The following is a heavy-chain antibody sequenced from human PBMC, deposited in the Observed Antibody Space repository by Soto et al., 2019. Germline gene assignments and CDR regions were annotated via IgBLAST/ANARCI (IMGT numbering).Heavy chain of an antibody. D-gene: IGHD3-10*01. V-gene: IGHV1-3*01. Sequence: ASVKVSCKASGYSFANYTIHWVRQAPGQGLEWMGWLNPDTASTKFSPKFQGRVIITRDKSANTAFMQLASLTSEDTALYYCARGGGYYGSGAYYRGYFDHWGLGTLVTVSS. CDR3: ARGGGYYGSGAYYRGYFDH. CDR2: LNPDTAST. CDR1: GYSFANYT. J-gene: IGHJ4*02.